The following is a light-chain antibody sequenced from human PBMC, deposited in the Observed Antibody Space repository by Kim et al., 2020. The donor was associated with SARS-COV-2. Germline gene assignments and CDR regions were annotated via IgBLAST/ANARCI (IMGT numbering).Light chain of an antibody. CDR3: QVWDVISDHYV. Sequence: PEETASIACEGKNMGGQSGHCDIRRPGQAPVLVIYYNSDRPSGIPERFSGSKYAGTATLTISGVEAGDEADYYCQVWDVISDHYVFGTGTKVTVL. CDR1: NMGGQS. CDR2: YNS. V-gene: IGLV3-21*04. J-gene: IGLJ1*01.